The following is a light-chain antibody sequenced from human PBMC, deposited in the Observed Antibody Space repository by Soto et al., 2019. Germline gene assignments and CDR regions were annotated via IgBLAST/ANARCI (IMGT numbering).Light chain of an antibody. CDR2: GAS. J-gene: IGKJ3*01. Sequence: EIVLTQSPGTLSLSPGERATLSCRASQSVSSTYLTWYQQKPGQAPRLLIYGASSRATGIPDRFSGSGSGTDFTLTISRLEAEDFAVYYCQHYGGSPPFTFGPGTKVDIK. CDR1: QSVSSTY. V-gene: IGKV3-20*01. CDR3: QHYGGSPPFT.